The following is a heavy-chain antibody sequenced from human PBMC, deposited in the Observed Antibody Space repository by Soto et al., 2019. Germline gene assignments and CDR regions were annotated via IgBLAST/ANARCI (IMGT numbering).Heavy chain of an antibody. J-gene: IGHJ4*02. Sequence: HPAGSLRLSCAASGFALTSYSMTWVRQAPGRGLEWVAVMSGSGVGTEYADSVKGRFTISRDNSKNTLYLQMSGLRVEDSAVYYCAKDRYCSATSCQDFGSWGQGTLVTVSS. D-gene: IGHD2-2*01. CDR1: GFALTSYS. CDR3: AKDRYCSATSCQDFGS. V-gene: IGHV3-23*01. CDR2: MSGSGVGT.